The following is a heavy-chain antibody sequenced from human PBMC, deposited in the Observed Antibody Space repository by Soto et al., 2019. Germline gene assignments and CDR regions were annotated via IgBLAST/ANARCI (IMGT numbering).Heavy chain of an antibody. V-gene: IGHV3-23*01. J-gene: IGHJ6*02. Sequence: PGGSLRLSCAASGFTFSSYAMSWVRQAPGKGLEWVSAISGSGGSTYYADSVKGRFTISRDNSKNTLYLQVNSLRAEDTAVYYCAKGIAAAGKGYYYYYYGMDVWGQGTTVTVSS. CDR2: ISGSGGST. CDR3: AKGIAAAGKGYYYYYYGMDV. CDR1: GFTFSSYA. D-gene: IGHD6-13*01.